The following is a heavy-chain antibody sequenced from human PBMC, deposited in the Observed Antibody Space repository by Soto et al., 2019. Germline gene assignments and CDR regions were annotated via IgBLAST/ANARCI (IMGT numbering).Heavy chain of an antibody. J-gene: IGHJ4*02. Sequence: GGSLRLSCAASGFTFSNYAVHWVRQAPGKGLEWVAVISYDGGTKNYADSVKGRFTISRDNSKNTVYLQMNSLRAEDTAVYYCVRGDNWNDEASDYWGQGTLATVSS. CDR3: VRGDNWNDEASDY. V-gene: IGHV3-30-3*01. D-gene: IGHD1-1*01. CDR2: ISYDGGTK. CDR1: GFTFSNYA.